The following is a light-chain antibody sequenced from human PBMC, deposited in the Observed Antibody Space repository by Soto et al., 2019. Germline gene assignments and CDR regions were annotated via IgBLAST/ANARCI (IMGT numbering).Light chain of an antibody. CDR3: QQRSSWWT. V-gene: IGKV3-11*01. CDR2: DAS. CDR1: QSITTY. J-gene: IGKJ1*01. Sequence: ETVLTQSPATLSLSPGVRATLSCRASQSITTYLAWYQQKTGQAPKLLFYDASNRATGIPARFSASGSGTDFTLTISSLEPEDSAVYYCQQRSSWWTFGQGTKVEIK.